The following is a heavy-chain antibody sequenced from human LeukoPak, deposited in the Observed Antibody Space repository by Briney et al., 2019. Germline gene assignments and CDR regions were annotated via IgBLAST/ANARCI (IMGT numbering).Heavy chain of an antibody. Sequence: SSETLSLTCTVFGVSISSDYWSWIRQPPGKGLEWIANIYYSGSTNYNPSLRSRVTTLVDASMNQFSLRLSSVTAADTAVYYCARGSYGSGTYHFDYWGQGTLVTVSS. J-gene: IGHJ4*02. CDR1: GVSISSDY. D-gene: IGHD3-10*01. V-gene: IGHV4-59*01. CDR2: IYYSGST. CDR3: ARGSYGSGTYHFDY.